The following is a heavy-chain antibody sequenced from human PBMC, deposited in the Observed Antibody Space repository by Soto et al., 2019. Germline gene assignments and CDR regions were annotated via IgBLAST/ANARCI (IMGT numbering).Heavy chain of an antibody. D-gene: IGHD3-3*01. CDR3: ARSFFDNFDY. CDR1: GGSISYEYYH. J-gene: IGHJ4*01. Sequence: PSETLSLTCTVSGGSISYEYYHWTWIRQSPGKGLEWIGYIHYSGSIIYNPSFKSRVTISADKSISTAYLQWSSLKASDTAIYYCARSFFDNFDYWGHGTLVTVSS. CDR2: IHYSGSI. V-gene: IGHV4-30-4*08.